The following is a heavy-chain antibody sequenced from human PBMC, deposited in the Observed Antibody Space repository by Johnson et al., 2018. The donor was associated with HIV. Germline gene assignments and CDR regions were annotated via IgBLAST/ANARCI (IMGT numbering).Heavy chain of an antibody. J-gene: IGHJ3*02. CDR3: TTDPPGMSSNSERDAFDI. Sequence: EMQLVESGGGLVQPGGSLRLSCAASGFTFSNAWMSWVRQAPGKGLEWVGRIKSKTDGGTTDYAAPVNGRFTISRHDSKNMLYLQMNSPKTEDTAVYYCTTDPPGMSSNSERDAFDIWGQGTMVTVSS. CDR2: IKSKTDGGTT. V-gene: IGHV3-15*01. D-gene: IGHD2-2*01. CDR1: GFTFSNAW.